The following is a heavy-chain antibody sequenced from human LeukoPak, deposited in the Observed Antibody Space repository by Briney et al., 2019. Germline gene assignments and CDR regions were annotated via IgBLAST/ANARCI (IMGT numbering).Heavy chain of an antibody. Sequence: ASVKVSCKASGYTFTGYYLHWVRQAPGQGLEWMGWINANGGGTKYAQKVQGRVTMTRDTSISTAYMELSRLTSDDTAVYYCARVASPWALYYHMDVWGKGTTVTVSS. CDR3: ARVASPWALYYHMDV. CDR2: INANGGGT. D-gene: IGHD5-12*01. V-gene: IGHV1-2*02. CDR1: GYTFTGYY. J-gene: IGHJ6*03.